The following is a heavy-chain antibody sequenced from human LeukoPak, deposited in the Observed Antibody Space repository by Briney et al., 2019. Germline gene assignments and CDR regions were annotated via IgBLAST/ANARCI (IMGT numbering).Heavy chain of an antibody. CDR1: GFTFSSYG. Sequence: GGSLRLSCAASGFTFSSYGMHWVRQAPGKGLEWVALIRYDGSNKYYADSVKGRFTISRDNSKDTLYLQMNSLRAEDTAVYYCANGALGGATRAFDYWGQGTLVTVSS. D-gene: IGHD1-26*01. CDR2: IRYDGSNK. J-gene: IGHJ4*02. V-gene: IGHV3-30*02. CDR3: ANGALGGATRAFDY.